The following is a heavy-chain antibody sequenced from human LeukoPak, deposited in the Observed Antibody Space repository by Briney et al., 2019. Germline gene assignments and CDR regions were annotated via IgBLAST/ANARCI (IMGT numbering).Heavy chain of an antibody. CDR2: IIPIFGTA. CDR3: ARDSTDDSSGYPYYFDY. CDR1: GGTFISYA. V-gene: IGHV1-69*01. Sequence: GASVKVSCKASGGTFISYAISWVRQAPGQGLEWMGGIIPIFGTANYAQKFQGRVTITADESTSTAYMELSSLRSEDTAVYYCARDSTDDSSGYPYYFDYWGQGTLVTVSS. J-gene: IGHJ4*02. D-gene: IGHD3-22*01.